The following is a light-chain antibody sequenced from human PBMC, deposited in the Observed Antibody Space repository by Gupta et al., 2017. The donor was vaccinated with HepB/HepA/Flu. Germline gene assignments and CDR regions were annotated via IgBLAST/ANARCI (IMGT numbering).Light chain of an antibody. V-gene: IGKV4-1*01. J-gene: IGKJ1*01. CDR2: EAS. CDR1: QTVLYSYDRMNY. CDR3: QQYYSVPRT. Sequence: DIVLTQSPESLAVSLGERATINCKSSQTVLYSYDRMNYLAWYQQKPGKPPKVLIYEASIRAAGVPDRFSGSGSGTDFTLTVSTLQAEDVAVYYCQQYYSVPRTFGQGTKVEI.